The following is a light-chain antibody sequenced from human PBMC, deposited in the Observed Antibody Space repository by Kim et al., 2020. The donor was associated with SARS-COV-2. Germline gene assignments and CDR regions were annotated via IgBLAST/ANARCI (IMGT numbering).Light chain of an antibody. CDR2: KAS. CDR1: QSISSW. Sequence: DIQMTQSPSTLSASVGDRVTITCRASQSISSWLAWYQQKPGKAPNLLIYKASSLQSGVPSRISGSGSGTEFPPTISSSQTDDLPTYYCHQYNSSSYTVGKGTKLEI. J-gene: IGKJ2*01. V-gene: IGKV1-5*03. CDR3: HQYNSSSYT.